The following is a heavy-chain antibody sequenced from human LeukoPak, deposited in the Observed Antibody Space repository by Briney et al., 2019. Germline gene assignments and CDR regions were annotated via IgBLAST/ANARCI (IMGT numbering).Heavy chain of an antibody. CDR2: IRSKAYGGTT. J-gene: IGHJ3*02. D-gene: IGHD5-12*01. V-gene: IGHV3-49*04. Sequence: PGGSLRLSCTASGFTFGDYAMSWVRQAPGKGLEWVGFIRSKAYGGTTEYAASVKGRFTISRDDSKSIAYLQMNSPKTEDTAVYYCTRGYSGYVLDAFDIWGQGTMVTVSS. CDR3: TRGYSGYVLDAFDI. CDR1: GFTFGDYA.